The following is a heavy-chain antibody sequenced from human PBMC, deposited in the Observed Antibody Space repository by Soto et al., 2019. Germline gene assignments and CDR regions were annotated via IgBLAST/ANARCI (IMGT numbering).Heavy chain of an antibody. J-gene: IGHJ4*02. D-gene: IGHD3-9*01. V-gene: IGHV3-33*01. Sequence: GGSLRLSCAASGFTFSDYGMHWVRQAPGKGLEWVAVIWYDGSNKYYADSVKGRFTISRDNSKNTLYLQMNSLRAEDTAVYYCARDPLHYDILTGYSPNYFDFWGQGTLVTVSS. CDR1: GFTFSDYG. CDR2: IWYDGSNK. CDR3: ARDPLHYDILTGYSPNYFDF.